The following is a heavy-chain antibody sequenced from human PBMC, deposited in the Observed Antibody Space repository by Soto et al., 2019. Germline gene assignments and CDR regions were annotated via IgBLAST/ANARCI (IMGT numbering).Heavy chain of an antibody. J-gene: IGHJ5*02. CDR3: AHRDFWSGYPMNNWFDP. CDR2: IYWDDDK. D-gene: IGHD3-3*01. CDR1: GFSLSTSGVG. V-gene: IGHV2-5*02. Sequence: SGPTLVNPTQTLTLACTFSGFSLSTSGVGVGWIRQPPGKALEWLALIYWDDDKRYSPSLKSRLTITKDTSKNQVVLTMTNMEPVDTATYYCAHRDFWSGYPMNNWFDPWGQGTLVTVSS.